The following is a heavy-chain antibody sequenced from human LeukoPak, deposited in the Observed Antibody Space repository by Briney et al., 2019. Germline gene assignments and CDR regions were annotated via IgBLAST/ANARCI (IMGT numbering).Heavy chain of an antibody. Sequence: KTGGSLRLSCAASGFTFSSYSMNWVRQAPGKGLEWVSSISSSSTYIYYADSVKGRFTISRDNAKNSLSLQMNSLRAEDTAVYYCAREALNMYYGMDVWGQGTTVTVSS. V-gene: IGHV3-21*01. J-gene: IGHJ6*02. CDR1: GFTFSSYS. CDR2: ISSSSTYI. CDR3: AREALNMYYGMDV. D-gene: IGHD1/OR15-1a*01.